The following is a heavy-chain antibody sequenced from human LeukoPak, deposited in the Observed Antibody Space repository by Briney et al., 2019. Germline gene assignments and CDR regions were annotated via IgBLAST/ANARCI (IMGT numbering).Heavy chain of an antibody. J-gene: IGHJ4*02. CDR2: IYYSGST. CDR1: GGSINSHY. V-gene: IGHV4-59*11. CDR3: ARSNLADTSSWPVDY. D-gene: IGHD6-13*01. Sequence: KSSETLSLTCTVSGGSINSHYWSWIRQPPEKGLEWIGYIYYSGSTKYNPSLKSRVTMSVDTSKNQFSLNLTSVTAADTALYYCARSNLADTSSWPVDYWGQGTLVTVSS.